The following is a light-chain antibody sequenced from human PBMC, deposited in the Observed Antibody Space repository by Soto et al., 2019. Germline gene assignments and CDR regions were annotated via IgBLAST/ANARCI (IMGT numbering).Light chain of an antibody. CDR1: QDINNY. J-gene: IGKJ2*02. Sequence: DIQMTQSPSSLSASVGARVTITCQASQDINNYLIWYQHKPGKAPKLLIYDASTLGTGVSSRFSGGGSGTHFTFTISSLQPEDIATYYCQQFDSVPCTFGQGTKLELK. CDR2: DAS. CDR3: QQFDSVPCT. V-gene: IGKV1-33*01.